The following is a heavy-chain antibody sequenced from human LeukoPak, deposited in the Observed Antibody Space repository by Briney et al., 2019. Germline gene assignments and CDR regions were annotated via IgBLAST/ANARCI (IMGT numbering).Heavy chain of an antibody. CDR1: GYTFTSYD. Sequence: ASVKVSCKASGYTFTSYDINWVRQATGQGLEWMGWMNPNSGNTGYAQKFQGRVTITTNTSISTAYMELSSLRSEDTAVYYCARIGLSGYLYYFDYWGQGTLVTVSS. CDR3: ARIGLSGYLYYFDY. CDR2: MNPNSGNT. D-gene: IGHD3-3*01. V-gene: IGHV1-8*03. J-gene: IGHJ4*02.